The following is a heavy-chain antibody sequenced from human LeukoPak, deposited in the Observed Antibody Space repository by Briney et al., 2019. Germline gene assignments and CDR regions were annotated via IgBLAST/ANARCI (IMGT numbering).Heavy chain of an antibody. CDR1: GGSISSSSHY. CDR2: IYYSGST. D-gene: IGHD3-22*01. J-gene: IGHJ4*02. V-gene: IGHV4-39*01. Sequence: SETLSLTCTVSGGSISSSSHYWGWIRQPPGMGLEWIGNIYYSGSTNYNPSLKRRVTISVDTSKNQFSLKLSSVTAADTADYYCARRVAGSGYRDYWGQGTLVTVSS. CDR3: ARRVAGSGYRDY.